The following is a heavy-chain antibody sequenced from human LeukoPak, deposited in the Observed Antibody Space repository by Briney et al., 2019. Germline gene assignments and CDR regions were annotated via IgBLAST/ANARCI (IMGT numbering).Heavy chain of an antibody. CDR2: IIPIFGTA. CDR3: ARDGDGSGSYYNVYWFDP. J-gene: IGHJ5*02. Sequence: SVKVSCKASGGTFSSYAISWVRQAPGQGLEWMGGIIPIFGTANYAQKFQGRVTITADKSTSTAYMELSSLRSEDTAVYYCARDGDGSGSYYNVYWFDPWGQGTLVTVSS. V-gene: IGHV1-69*06. D-gene: IGHD3-10*01. CDR1: GGTFSSYA.